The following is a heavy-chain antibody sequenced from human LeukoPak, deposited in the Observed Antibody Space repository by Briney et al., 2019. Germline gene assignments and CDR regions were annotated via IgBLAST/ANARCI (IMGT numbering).Heavy chain of an antibody. CDR2: IWYDGSNK. D-gene: IGHD3-3*01. CDR3: ARDLEIGSSSYYFDY. J-gene: IGHJ4*02. V-gene: IGHV3-33*01. Sequence: PGGSLRLSCAASGFTFSTYGMHWVRQAPGKRLEWVAVIWYDGSNKYYADSVRGRFTISRDNFKNTLYLQMNSLRAEDTAVYYCARDLEIGSSSYYFDYWGQGTLVTVSS. CDR1: GFTFSTYG.